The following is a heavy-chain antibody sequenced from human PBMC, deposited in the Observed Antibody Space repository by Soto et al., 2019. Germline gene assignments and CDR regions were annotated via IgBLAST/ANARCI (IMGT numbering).Heavy chain of an antibody. CDR3: THLLSLAHPYSYL. CDR2: IKSQASGGTI. Sequence: GGSLRLSCAASGITFIYAWMDLVRQAPGKRLEWVGRIKSQASGGTIDYAAPVKGRFTISRDDSKNTVYLQMDSLKTEDTAVYYCTHLLSLAHPYSYLWGQGTQVT. D-gene: IGHD2-21*01. V-gene: IGHV3-15*07. J-gene: IGHJ4*02. CDR1: GITFIYAW.